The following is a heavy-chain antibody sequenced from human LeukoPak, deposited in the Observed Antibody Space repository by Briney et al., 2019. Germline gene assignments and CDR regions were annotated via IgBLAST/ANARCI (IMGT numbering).Heavy chain of an antibody. CDR2: VHSSGIT. CDR3: ARFGDIIPNAFDF. D-gene: IGHD2-15*01. CDR1: GGSFSGYY. V-gene: IGHV4-59*10. J-gene: IGHJ3*01. Sequence: PSETLSLTCAVYGGSFSGYYWNWIRQPAGKGLQWIGRVHSSGITNYNPSLKSRITMSVDTPKNQFSLNLGSVTAADTAVYYCARFGDIIPNAFDFWGQGTMVTVSS.